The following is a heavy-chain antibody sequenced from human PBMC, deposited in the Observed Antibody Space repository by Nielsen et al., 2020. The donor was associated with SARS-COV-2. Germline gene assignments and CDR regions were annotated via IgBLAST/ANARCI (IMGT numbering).Heavy chain of an antibody. Sequence: SGPTLVKPTETLTLTCTVSGFSLNNRLGVTWIRQPPGKALEWLAHIFANDEKSYSTSLKSRLTISKDTSKSQVVLTMTNMDPVDTATYYCAHRRATMILGWFDPWGQGTLVTVSS. CDR1: GFSLNNRLG. CDR3: AHRRATMILGWFDP. V-gene: IGHV2-26*01. J-gene: IGHJ5*02. CDR2: IFANDEK. D-gene: IGHD3-10*01.